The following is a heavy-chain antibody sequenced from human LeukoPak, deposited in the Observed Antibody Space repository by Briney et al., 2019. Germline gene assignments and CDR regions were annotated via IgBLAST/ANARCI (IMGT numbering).Heavy chain of an antibody. D-gene: IGHD3-10*01. V-gene: IGHV1-2*02. CDR2: INPNSGGT. Sequence: ASGKVCCKASGYTFTAYYIHWLRQAPGQGLEWMGLINPNSGGTKYAQKVQGRVTMTRDTSISTAYMDLSSLGSDDTAVYYCARDSRGAYNFDFWGQGPLVTVSS. CDR3: ARDSRGAYNFDF. CDR1: GYTFTAYY. J-gene: IGHJ4*02.